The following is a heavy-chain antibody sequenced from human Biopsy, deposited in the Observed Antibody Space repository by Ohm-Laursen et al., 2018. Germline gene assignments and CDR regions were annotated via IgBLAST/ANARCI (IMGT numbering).Heavy chain of an antibody. Sequence: TLSLTCTVSGDSISSYYWSWIRQPPGKGLEWIGYVYYTGSTDYNPSLQSRVTISVDTSKNHFSLRLRSGTPADTAIYLARDRGYYSDRTVPGYFDLWGRGTLVTVSS. CDR2: VYYTGST. V-gene: IGHV4-59*01. CDR1: GDSISSYY. D-gene: IGHD3-22*01. J-gene: IGHJ2*01. CDR3: ARDRGYYSDRTVPGYFDL.